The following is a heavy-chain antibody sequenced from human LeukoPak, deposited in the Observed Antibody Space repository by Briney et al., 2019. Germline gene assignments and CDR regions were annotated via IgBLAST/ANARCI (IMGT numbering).Heavy chain of an antibody. CDR1: GYTLTSYD. V-gene: IGHV1-8*01. J-gene: IGHJ5*02. CDR3: ARGLGGYQPLNWFDP. D-gene: IGHD5-12*01. CDR2: MNPNSGNT. Sequence: ASVKVSCKASGYTLTSYDINWVRQAPGQGLEWMGWMNPNSGNTGYAQKFQGRVTMTRNTSISTAYMELSSLRSEDTAVYYCARGLGGYQPLNWFDPWGQGTLVTVSS.